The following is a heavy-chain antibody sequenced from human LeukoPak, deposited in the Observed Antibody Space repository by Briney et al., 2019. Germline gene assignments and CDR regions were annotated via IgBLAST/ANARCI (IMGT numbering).Heavy chain of an antibody. V-gene: IGHV3-23*01. CDR2: IRRSGDST. Sequence: GGSLRLSCAASGFTLSNYWMHWVRQAPGMGLEWVSTIRRSGDSTYYADSVRGRFTISRDTSKNTLYLQMNSLRADDTAIYFCAKSLSAYYFDQWGQGTLVTVSS. D-gene: IGHD3-3*01. J-gene: IGHJ4*02. CDR3: AKSLSAYYFDQ. CDR1: GFTLSNYW.